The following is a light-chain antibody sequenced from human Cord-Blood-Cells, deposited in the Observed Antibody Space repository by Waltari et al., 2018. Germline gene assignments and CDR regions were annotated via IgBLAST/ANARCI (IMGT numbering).Light chain of an antibody. J-gene: IGLJ2*01. V-gene: IGLV3-1*01. Sequence: SYELTQPPSVSVSPGQTASITCSGDKLGDKYACWYQQKPGQSPVLVIYQDSKRPSGIPGRFSGSNSWNTATLTISGTQAMDEADYYCQAWDSSMVFGGGTKLTVL. CDR3: QAWDSSMV. CDR2: QDS. CDR1: KLGDKY.